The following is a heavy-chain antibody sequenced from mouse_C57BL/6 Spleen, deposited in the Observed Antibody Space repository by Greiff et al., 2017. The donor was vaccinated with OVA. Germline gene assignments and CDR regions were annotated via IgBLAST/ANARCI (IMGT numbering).Heavy chain of an antibody. CDR1: GYTFTDYE. CDR3: TGITGYAMDY. V-gene: IGHV1-15*01. CDR2: IDPETGGT. Sequence: QVHVKQSGAELVRPGASVTLSCKASGYTFTDYEMHWVKQTPVHGLEWIGAIDPETGGTAYNQKFKGKAILTADKSSSTAYMELRSLTSEDSAVYYCTGITGYAMDYWGQGTSVTVSS. J-gene: IGHJ4*01. D-gene: IGHD4-1*01.